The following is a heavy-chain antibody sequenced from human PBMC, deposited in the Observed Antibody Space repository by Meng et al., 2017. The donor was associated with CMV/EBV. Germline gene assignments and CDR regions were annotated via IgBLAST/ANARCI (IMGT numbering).Heavy chain of an antibody. CDR3: ARAWRYDFWSGYPRMGNWFDP. CDR2: INHSGST. CDR1: GGSISSYY. J-gene: IGHJ5*02. Sequence: SETLSLTCTVSGGSISSYYWSWIRQPPGKGLEWIGEINHSGSTNYNPSLKSRVTISVDTSKNQFSLKLSSVTAADTAVYYCARAWRYDFWSGYPRMGNWFDPWGQGTLVTVSS. V-gene: IGHV4-34*01. D-gene: IGHD3-3*01.